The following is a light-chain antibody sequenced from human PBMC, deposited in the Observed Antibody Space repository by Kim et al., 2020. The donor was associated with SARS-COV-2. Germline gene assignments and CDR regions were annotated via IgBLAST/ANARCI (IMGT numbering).Light chain of an antibody. J-gene: IGLJ2*01. Sequence: VYPGQTASITCSGDKLGDEYGCWYQQKQDHSPVLVIYQDSKRPSGIPERFSGSNSGNTATLTISGTQAMDEADYYCQAWDSSTVVFGGGTQLTVL. CDR3: QAWDSSTVV. CDR2: QDS. V-gene: IGLV3-1*01. CDR1: KLGDEY.